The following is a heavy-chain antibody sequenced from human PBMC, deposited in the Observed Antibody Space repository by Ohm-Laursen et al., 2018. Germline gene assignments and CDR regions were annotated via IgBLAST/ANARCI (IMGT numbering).Heavy chain of an antibody. CDR1: GFTFSSYS. V-gene: IGHV3-21*01. D-gene: IGHD3-10*01. Sequence: SLRLSCTASGFTFSSYSMSWVRQAPGKGLEWVSSISSSSSYIYYADSVKGRFTISRDNAKNSLYLQMNSLRAEDTAVYYCARDPAYYYGSGSYYNVYYYYGMDVWGQGTTVTVSS. CDR3: ARDPAYYYGSGSYYNVYYYYGMDV. CDR2: ISSSSSYI. J-gene: IGHJ6*02.